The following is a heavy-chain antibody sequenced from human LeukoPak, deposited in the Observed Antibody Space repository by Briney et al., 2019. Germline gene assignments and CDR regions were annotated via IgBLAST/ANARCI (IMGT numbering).Heavy chain of an antibody. Sequence: GGSLRLSCAASGFTFSSYGMHWVRQAPGKGLEWVAFIRYDGSNKYYADSVKGRFTISRDNSKNTLYLQMNSLRAEDTAVYYCAGSLGYSYGSYHWGQGILVTVSS. V-gene: IGHV3-30*02. D-gene: IGHD5-18*01. J-gene: IGHJ1*01. CDR1: GFTFSSYG. CDR2: IRYDGSNK. CDR3: AGSLGYSYGSYH.